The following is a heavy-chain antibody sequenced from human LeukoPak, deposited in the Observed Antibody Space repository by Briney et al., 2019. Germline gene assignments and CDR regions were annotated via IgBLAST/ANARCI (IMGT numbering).Heavy chain of an antibody. CDR1: GGSISSGGYY. CDR3: ARDLLNSVRGVISSWFDP. V-gene: IGHV4-31*03. J-gene: IGHJ5*02. D-gene: IGHD3-10*01. Sequence: PSGTLSLTCTASGGSISSGGYYWSWIRQHPGKGLEWIGYIYYSGSTYYNPSLKSRVTISVDTSKNQFSLKLSSVTAADTAVYYCARDLLNSVRGVISSWFDPWGQGTLVTVSS. CDR2: IYYSGST.